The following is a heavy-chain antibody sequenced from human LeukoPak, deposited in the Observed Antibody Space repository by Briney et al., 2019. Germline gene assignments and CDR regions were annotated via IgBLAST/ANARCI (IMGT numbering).Heavy chain of an antibody. CDR1: GGSISSGDYY. CDR2: IYYSGST. V-gene: IGHV4-30-4*01. J-gene: IGHJ4*02. D-gene: IGHD2-21*02. Sequence: PSETLSLTCTVSGGSISSGDYYWSWIRQPPGKGLEWIGYIYYSGSTYYNPSLKSRVTISVDTSKNQFSLKLSSVTAADTAVYYCARSPENCGGDCYSSFDYWGQGTLVTVSS. CDR3: ARSPENCGGDCYSSFDY.